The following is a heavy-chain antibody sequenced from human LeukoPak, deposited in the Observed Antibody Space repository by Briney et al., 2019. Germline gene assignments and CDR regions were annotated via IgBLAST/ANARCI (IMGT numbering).Heavy chain of an antibody. CDR3: ARVDSSGHNDY. D-gene: IGHD3-22*01. Sequence: GASVKVSCKASGYTFTSFGITWVRQAPGQGLEWMGWINAYNGNTNYAQKLQGRVTMTTDTSTSTAYMELRSLRSDDTAVYYCARVDSSGHNDYWGQGTLVTVSS. V-gene: IGHV1-18*01. CDR2: INAYNGNT. J-gene: IGHJ4*02. CDR1: GYTFTSFG.